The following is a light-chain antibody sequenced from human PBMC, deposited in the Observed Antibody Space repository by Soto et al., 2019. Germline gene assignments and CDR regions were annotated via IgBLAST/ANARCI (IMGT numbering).Light chain of an antibody. CDR1: SSNIGRNT. V-gene: IGLV1-44*01. Sequence: SVLTQPPSASGTPGQRVTISCSGSSSNIGRNTVNWFQHLPGTAPKLLIYSNDQRPSGVPDRFSGSKSGTSASLAISGLQSEDESDYYCAAWDDSLNGVLFGGGTKLTVL. CDR2: SND. J-gene: IGLJ2*01. CDR3: AAWDDSLNGVL.